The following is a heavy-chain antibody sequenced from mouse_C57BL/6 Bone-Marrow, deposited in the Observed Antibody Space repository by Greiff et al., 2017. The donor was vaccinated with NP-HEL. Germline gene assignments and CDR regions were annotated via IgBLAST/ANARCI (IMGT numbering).Heavy chain of an antibody. D-gene: IGHD1-1*01. CDR2: IDPENGDT. V-gene: IGHV14-4*01. CDR1: GFNIKDDY. CDR3: TTCNYYGSSYVGAMDY. Sequence: EVQLQQSGAELVRPGASVKLSCTASGFNIKDDYMHWVKQRPEQGLEWIGWIDPENGDTEYASKFQGKANITADTSSNTAYLQLSSLTSEDTAVYYCTTCNYYGSSYVGAMDYWGQGTSVTVSS. J-gene: IGHJ4*01.